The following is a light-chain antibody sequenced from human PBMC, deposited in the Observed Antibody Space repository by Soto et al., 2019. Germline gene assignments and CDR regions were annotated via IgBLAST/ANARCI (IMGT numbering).Light chain of an antibody. Sequence: DIQMTQSPSTLSASVGDRVTITCRASQSTSTWLAWYQQKPGKAPKLLIYKASSLESGVPSRFSGSGSGTEFTLTISSLQPDDFATYYCQQYNIYSTFGQGTKVEIK. J-gene: IGKJ1*01. CDR3: QQYNIYST. CDR2: KAS. V-gene: IGKV1-5*03. CDR1: QSTSTW.